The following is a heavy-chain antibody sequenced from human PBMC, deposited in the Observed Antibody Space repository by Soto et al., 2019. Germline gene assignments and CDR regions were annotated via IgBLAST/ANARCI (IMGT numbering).Heavy chain of an antibody. V-gene: IGHV1-2*02. CDR1: GYTFTGYY. Sequence: PVNVSCKASGYTFTGYYMHWVRQAPGQGLEWMGWINPNSGGTNYAQKFQGRVTMTRDTSISTAYMELSRLRSDDTAVYYRARDSAATAMGSYYYYYYGMYVWGQGITGTVSS. CDR2: INPNSGGT. J-gene: IGHJ6*02. D-gene: IGHD5-18*01. CDR3: ARDSAATAMGSYYYYYYGMYV.